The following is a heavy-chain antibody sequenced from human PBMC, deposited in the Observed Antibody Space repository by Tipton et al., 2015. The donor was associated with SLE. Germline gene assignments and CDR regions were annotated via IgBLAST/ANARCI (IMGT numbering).Heavy chain of an antibody. J-gene: IGHJ6*03. D-gene: IGHD6-13*01. CDR3: ARAIAYQQLAPMDV. CDR2: IYTSGSI. Sequence: LRLSCTVSGGSISSGSYYWSWIRQPAGKGLEWIGRIYTSGSINYNPSLKSRVTISVDTSKNQFSLKLSSVTAADTAVYYCARAIAYQQLAPMDVWGKGTTVTVSS. V-gene: IGHV4-61*02. CDR1: GGSISSGSYY.